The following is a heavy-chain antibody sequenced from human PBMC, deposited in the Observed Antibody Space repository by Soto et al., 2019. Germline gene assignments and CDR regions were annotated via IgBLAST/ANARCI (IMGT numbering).Heavy chain of an antibody. D-gene: IGHD6-19*01. CDR2: IYYSGST. CDR3: ARRPVYSSGYYFDY. J-gene: IGHJ4*02. V-gene: IGHV4-39*01. Sequence: SETLSLTCTVSGGSISSSSYYWGWIRQPPGKGLEWIGSIYYSGSTYYNPSLKSRVTISVDTSKNQFSLKLSSVTAADTAVYYCARRPVYSSGYYFDYWGQGTLVTVSS. CDR1: GGSISSSSYY.